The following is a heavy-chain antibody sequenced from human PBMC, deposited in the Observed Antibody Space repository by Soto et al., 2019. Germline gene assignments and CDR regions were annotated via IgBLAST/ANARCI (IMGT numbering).Heavy chain of an antibody. D-gene: IGHD3-16*01. CDR1: GFTFSNYW. J-gene: IGHJ5*02. V-gene: IGHV3-7*01. CDR3: ARYGTTFGWFDP. CDR2: IKQDGSEK. Sequence: QSGGSLRLSCAASGFTFSNYWMSWVRQAPGKGLEWVANIKQDGSEKYYVDSVKGRFTISRDNAENSLYLQMNSLRAEDTALYYCARYGTTFGWFDPWGKGTLVTVSS.